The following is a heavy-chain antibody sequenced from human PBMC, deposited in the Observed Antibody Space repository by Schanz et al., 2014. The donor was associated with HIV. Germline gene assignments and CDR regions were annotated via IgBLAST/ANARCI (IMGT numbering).Heavy chain of an antibody. J-gene: IGHJ4*02. CDR1: GFTFSTYA. D-gene: IGHD3-3*01. CDR3: ARDLYDFWSGTQYYLEY. V-gene: IGHV3-33*08. CDR2: IWNDGSNK. Sequence: VQLVESGGGLVQPGGSLRLSCAASGFTFSTYAMNWVRQAPGKGLEWVAVIWNDGSNKYYADSVKGRFTISRDNSKNTLYLQMSSLRDEDTAVYYCARDLYDFWSGTQYYLEYWGQGTLVTVSS.